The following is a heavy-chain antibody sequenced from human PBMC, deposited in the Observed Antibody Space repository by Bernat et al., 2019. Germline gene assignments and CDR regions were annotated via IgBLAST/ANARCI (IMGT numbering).Heavy chain of an antibody. Sequence: QVKRVESGGGLVKPGGSRRLSCAAPGFTFSDYYMSWIRQAPGKGRDWVSYIISSSSYTNYADSVKGRFTISRDNAKNSLYLQMNSLRAEDTAVYYCARGTSTSAPYMDVWGKGTTVTVSS. CDR3: ARGTSTSAPYMDV. V-gene: IGHV3-11*05. CDR1: GFTFSDYY. J-gene: IGHJ6*03. CDR2: IISSSSYT.